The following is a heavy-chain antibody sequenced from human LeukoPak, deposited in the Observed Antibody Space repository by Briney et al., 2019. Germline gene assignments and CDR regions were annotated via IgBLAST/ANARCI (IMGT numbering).Heavy chain of an antibody. J-gene: IGHJ6*02. V-gene: IGHV3-30*18. CDR1: GFTFSSYG. D-gene: IGHD6-13*01. CDR2: ISYDGSNK. Sequence: GESLRLSCAASGFTFSSYGMHWVRQAPGKGLEWVAGISYDGSNKYYADSVKGRFTISRDNSKNTLYLQMNSLRAEDTAVYYCAKDRYSSSWYNYYYYGMDVWGQGTTVTVSS. CDR3: AKDRYSSSWYNYYYYGMDV.